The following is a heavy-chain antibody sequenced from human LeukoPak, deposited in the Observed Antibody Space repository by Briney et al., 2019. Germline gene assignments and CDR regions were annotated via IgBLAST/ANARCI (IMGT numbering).Heavy chain of an antibody. V-gene: IGHV4-59*12. CDR1: GGSISLFY. J-gene: IGHJ4*02. D-gene: IGHD1-26*01. Sequence: SETLSLTCTVSGGSISLFYWNWIRQPPGKGLEWIGYIYYTGGTSYSPSLNSRATISVDTSKNQISLKLNSVTAADTAIYYCARESGAFSPFGFWGQGTLVTVSS. CDR2: IYYTGGT. CDR3: ARESGAFSPFGF.